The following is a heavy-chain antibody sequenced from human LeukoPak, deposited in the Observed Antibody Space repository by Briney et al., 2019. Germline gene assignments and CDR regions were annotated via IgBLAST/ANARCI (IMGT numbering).Heavy chain of an antibody. CDR1: GYSFTNYW. D-gene: IGHD3-22*01. J-gene: IGHJ3*02. CDR3: ARVRYDSSGSYKPDDAFDI. Sequence: GESLKISCKGSGYSFTNYWIGWVRQMPGKGLEWMGIIYPGDSDTRYSPSFQGQVTISADKSISTACLQWSSLKASDTAMYYCARVRYDSSGSYKPDDAFDIWGQGTMVTVSS. CDR2: IYPGDSDT. V-gene: IGHV5-51*01.